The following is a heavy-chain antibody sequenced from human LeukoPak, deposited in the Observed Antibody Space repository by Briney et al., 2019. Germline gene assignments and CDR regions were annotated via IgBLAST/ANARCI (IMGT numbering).Heavy chain of an antibody. J-gene: IGHJ6*02. CDR3: ARYRDFWSGYYYYYYGMDV. CDR2: IYYSGST. CDR1: VGSISSYY. D-gene: IGHD3-3*01. Sequence: PSETLSLTCTVSVGSISSYYWSWIRQPPGKGLEWIGYIYYSGSTNYNPSLKSRVTISVDTSKNQFSLKLSSVTAADTAVYYCARYRDFWSGYYYYYYGMDVWGQGTTVTVSS. V-gene: IGHV4-59*01.